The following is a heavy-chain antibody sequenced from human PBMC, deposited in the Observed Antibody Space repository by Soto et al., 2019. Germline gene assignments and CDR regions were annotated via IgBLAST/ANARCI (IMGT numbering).Heavy chain of an antibody. V-gene: IGHV4-59*12. CDR2: IYYSGST. D-gene: IGHD3-22*01. J-gene: IGHJ4*02. CDR1: GVSISSYY. CDR3: AREHLKYYYDSSGPKMDY. Sequence: TSETLSLTCTVSGVSISSYYWSWIRQPPGKGLEWIGYIYYSGSTYYNPSLKSRVTISVDTSKNQFSLKLSSVTAADTAVYYCAREHLKYYYDSSGPKMDYWGQGTLVTVSS.